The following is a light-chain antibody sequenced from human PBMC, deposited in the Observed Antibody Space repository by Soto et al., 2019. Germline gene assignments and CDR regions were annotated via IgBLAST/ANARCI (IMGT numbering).Light chain of an antibody. CDR1: YSDIGGYNY. CDR3: GSYTRRSTLGV. Sequence: QSALTQPASVSGSPGQSITISCTGAYSDIGGYNYVSWYQQHLGKAPKLMIYDVTNRPSGVSYRFSGSESGNTASLTISGLQAEDEADYYCGSYTRRSTLGVFGGGTKVTVL. V-gene: IGLV2-14*03. J-gene: IGLJ2*01. CDR2: DVT.